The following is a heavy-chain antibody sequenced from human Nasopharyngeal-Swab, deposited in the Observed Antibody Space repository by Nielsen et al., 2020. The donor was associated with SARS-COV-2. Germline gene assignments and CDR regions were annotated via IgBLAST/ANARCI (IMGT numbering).Heavy chain of an antibody. Sequence: SETLSLTCAVYGGSFSGHYWSWIRHPPGKGLEWIGEINHSGSTNYNPSLKSRVTISVDTSKNQFSLKLSSVTAADTAVYYCARGGIPTGDLPTGYYFDYWGQGTLVTVSS. J-gene: IGHJ4*02. CDR3: ARGGIPTGDLPTGYYFDY. V-gene: IGHV4-34*01. D-gene: IGHD7-27*01. CDR1: GGSFSGHY. CDR2: INHSGST.